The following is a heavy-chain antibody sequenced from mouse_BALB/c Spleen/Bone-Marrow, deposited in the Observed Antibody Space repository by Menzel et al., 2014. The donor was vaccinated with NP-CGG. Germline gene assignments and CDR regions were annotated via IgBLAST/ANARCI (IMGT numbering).Heavy chain of an antibody. V-gene: IGHV5-6*03. J-gene: IGHJ2*01. D-gene: IGHD1-1*01. CDR3: GRNYYGSSYYFDY. Sequence: EAKLVEPGGGLVKHGGSLKLSCAASGFTFSSYAMSWVCQTPEKRLEWVASISSGGSYIIYPNSVKGRFTISRDNAKNTLYLQMSSLKSEDTAMYYCGRNYYGSSYYFDYWGQGTTLTVSS. CDR1: GFTFSSYA. CDR2: ISSGGSYI.